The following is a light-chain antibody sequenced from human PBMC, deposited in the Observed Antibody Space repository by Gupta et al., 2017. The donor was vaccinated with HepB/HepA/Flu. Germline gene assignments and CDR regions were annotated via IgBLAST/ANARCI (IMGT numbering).Light chain of an antibody. V-gene: IGLV2-14*03. J-gene: IGLJ2*01. CDR2: DVS. CDR3: SSYTSRSTLVL. CDR1: SGAFGGYNY. Sequence: QPALPQPAPVSGSPGQSITISCPGTSGAFGGYNYVSWYHKPPGKAPKLIIYDVSNRPSGVSNRCSGSKSGNTTSLTISGLQAEDEAYYYCSSYTSRSTLVLFGGGTKLTVL.